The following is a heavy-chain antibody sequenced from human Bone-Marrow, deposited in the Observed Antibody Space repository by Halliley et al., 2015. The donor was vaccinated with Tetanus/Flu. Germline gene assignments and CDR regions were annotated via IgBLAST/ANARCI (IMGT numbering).Heavy chain of an antibody. D-gene: IGHD3-22*01. J-gene: IGHJ4*02. V-gene: IGHV4-59*01. Sequence: GHFHSTGTPNYNSSLKSRAPISVDTSRSQFSLQLNSVTAADTAVYYCARMPMYYYDNSGYYHWGQGALVTVSS. CDR3: ARMPMYYYDNSGYYH. CDR2: FHSTGTP.